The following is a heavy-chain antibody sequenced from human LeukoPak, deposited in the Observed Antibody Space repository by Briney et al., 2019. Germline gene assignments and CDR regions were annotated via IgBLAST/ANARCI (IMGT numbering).Heavy chain of an antibody. CDR3: ARPRGDFSFDY. J-gene: IGHJ4*02. CDR1: GFTFDDFG. Sequence: GGSLRLSCAASGFTFDDFGLSWVRQGPGKGLEWVSDIYSGGSTYYADSVKGRLSISRDNSKNTVYLQMNSLRLEDTAVYYCARPRGDFSFDYWGQGTLVTVSS. CDR2: IYSGGST. V-gene: IGHV3-66*04. D-gene: IGHD3-16*01.